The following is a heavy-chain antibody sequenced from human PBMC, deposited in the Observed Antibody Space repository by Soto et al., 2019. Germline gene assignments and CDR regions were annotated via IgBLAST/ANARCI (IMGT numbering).Heavy chain of an antibody. V-gene: IGHV3-7*01. D-gene: IGHD3-9*01. CDR2: MNPDGSQT. CDR3: AREPRLLSL. CDR1: GFTYSDYW. Sequence: GGSLRLSCVASGFTYSDYWMAWVRQVPGKGLEWVAYMNPDGSQTFYVDSVKGRFTIFRDNARNSLYLRISSLRVEDTAVYYCAREPRLLSLWGQGTLVTV. J-gene: IGHJ1*01.